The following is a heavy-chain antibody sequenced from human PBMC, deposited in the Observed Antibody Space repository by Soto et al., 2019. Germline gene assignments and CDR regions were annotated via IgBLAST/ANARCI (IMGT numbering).Heavy chain of an antibody. V-gene: IGHV3-7*03. D-gene: IGHD3-22*01. CDR1: GFSLIPYW. CDR2: INQDGSER. CDR3: ARGSVHFYDNSFDY. J-gene: IGHJ4*02. Sequence: GGSLRLSCGASGFSLIPYWMSWVRQAPGKGLEWVANINQDGSERNYVDSVRGRFTISRDNAQNSVFLQMNSLRAEDMAVYFCARGSVHFYDNSFDYWGQGTPVTVSS.